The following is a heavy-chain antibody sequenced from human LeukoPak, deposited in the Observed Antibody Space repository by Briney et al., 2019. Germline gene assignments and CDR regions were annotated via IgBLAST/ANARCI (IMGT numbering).Heavy chain of an antibody. J-gene: IGHJ4*02. CDR1: GFTFSSYS. CDR2: ISSSSSTI. Sequence: PGGSLRLSCAASGFTFSSYSMNWVRQAPGKGLEWVSYISSSSSTIYYADSVKGRFTISRDNAKNSLYLQMNSLRAEDTAVYYCARWGLLWSGYYSFDYWGQGTLVTVSS. D-gene: IGHD3-3*01. CDR3: ARWGLLWSGYYSFDY. V-gene: IGHV3-48*01.